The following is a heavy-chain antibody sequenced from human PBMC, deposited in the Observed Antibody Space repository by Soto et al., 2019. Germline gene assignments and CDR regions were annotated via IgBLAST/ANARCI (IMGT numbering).Heavy chain of an antibody. D-gene: IGHD1-1*01. V-gene: IGHV4-34*01. CDR1: GGSFSGWH. CDR2: ASHTGGT. CDR3: ARSRNLDV. Sequence: QVQVQQWGAGLLKFSETLSLTCAVNGGSFSGWHWNWIRQPPGKGLEWIGEASHTGGTNYNPSLESRATTSVDRSRNQLSLKLTSVFAADTAIYYCARSRNLDVWGPGTTVIVSS. J-gene: IGHJ6*02.